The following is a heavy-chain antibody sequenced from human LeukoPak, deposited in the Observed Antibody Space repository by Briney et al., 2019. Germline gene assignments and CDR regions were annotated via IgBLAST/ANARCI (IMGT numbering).Heavy chain of an antibody. V-gene: IGHV3-74*01. CDR2: INSGGSST. Sequence: GGSLRLSCAASGFTFSSYWMHWVRQAPGKGLVWVSRINSGGSSTSYADSVKGRFTISRDNAKNTLYLQMNSLRAEDTAVYYCARGTHLWFGDLVHYWGQGTLVTVSS. J-gene: IGHJ4*02. CDR3: ARGTHLWFGDLVHY. CDR1: GFTFSSYW. D-gene: IGHD3-10*01.